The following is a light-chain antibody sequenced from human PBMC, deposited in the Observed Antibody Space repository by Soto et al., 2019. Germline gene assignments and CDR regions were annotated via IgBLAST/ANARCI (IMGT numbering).Light chain of an antibody. CDR2: GAS. Sequence: EIVMTQSPATLSVSPGERATLFCRASQSVSSNLAWYQQKPGQAPRLLIYGASTRATGIPARFSGSGSGTEFTLTISSLQSEYFAVYYCQQYNNWPPWTFGQGTKVEIK. V-gene: IGKV3-15*01. CDR1: QSVSSN. J-gene: IGKJ1*01. CDR3: QQYNNWPPWT.